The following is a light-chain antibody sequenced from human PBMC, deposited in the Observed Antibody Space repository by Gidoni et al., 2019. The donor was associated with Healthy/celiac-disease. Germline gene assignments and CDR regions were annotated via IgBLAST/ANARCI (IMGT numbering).Light chain of an antibody. CDR1: QSVNSN. V-gene: IGKV3-15*01. Sequence: EIVMTQSPATLSVSPGERATLSCRASQSVNSNLAWYQQKPGQAPRLLIYGASTRATGIPARFSGSGSGTEFTLTISSLQSEDCAVYYCQQYNNWTPLTFGGGTKVEIK. J-gene: IGKJ4*01. CDR3: QQYNNWTPLT. CDR2: GAS.